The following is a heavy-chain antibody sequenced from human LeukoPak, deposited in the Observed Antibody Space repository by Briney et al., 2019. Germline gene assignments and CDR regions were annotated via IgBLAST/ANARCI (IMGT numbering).Heavy chain of an antibody. CDR1: GFTFSSYA. D-gene: IGHD6-25*01. Sequence: GGSLRLSCAGSGFTFSSYAMSWVRQAPGKGLEWVAVISYDGSNKYYADSVKGRFTISRDNSKNTLYLQMNSLRAEDTAVYCCAKAPPSGAPYYYYYYGMDVWGQGTTVTVSS. CDR3: AKAPPSGAPYYYYYYGMDV. CDR2: ISYDGSNK. V-gene: IGHV3-30*18. J-gene: IGHJ6*02.